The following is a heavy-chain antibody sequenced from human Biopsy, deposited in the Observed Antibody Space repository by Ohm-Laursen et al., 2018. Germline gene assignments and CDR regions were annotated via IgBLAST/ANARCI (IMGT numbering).Heavy chain of an antibody. CDR1: GFRFDNTG. D-gene: IGHD7-27*01. Sequence: SLRLSCAASGFRFDNTGMHWVRQGPGKGLEWVAGISWSSDSITYAKSVTGRFTISRDNGENSLYLQMNSLSTEDTAVYYCVSFGINWGLSYWGQGILVTVAS. CDR3: VSFGINWGLSY. CDR2: ISWSSDSI. J-gene: IGHJ4*02. V-gene: IGHV3-9*01.